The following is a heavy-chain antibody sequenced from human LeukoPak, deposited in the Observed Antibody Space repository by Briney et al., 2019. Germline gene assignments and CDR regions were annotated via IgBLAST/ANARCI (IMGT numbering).Heavy chain of an antibody. V-gene: IGHV3-74*01. CDR2: INNDGSST. CDR3: ARDGISCSGGHCYFAS. D-gene: IGHD2-15*01. CDR1: GFIFGNYW. J-gene: IGHJ4*02. Sequence: GGSLRLSCATSGFIFGNYWMHWVRQAPGKGLVWVSRINNDGSSTTYADSVKGRSTISRDNARNTLYLQMNSLRAEDTAVYYCARDGISCSGGHCYFASWGQGTLVTVSS.